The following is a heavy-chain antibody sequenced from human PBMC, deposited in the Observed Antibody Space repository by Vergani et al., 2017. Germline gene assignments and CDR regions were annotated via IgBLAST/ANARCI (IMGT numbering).Heavy chain of an antibody. Sequence: QLQLQESGPGLVKPSETLSLTCTVSGGSISSSSYYWGWIRQPPGKGLEWIGSIYYSGSTNYNPSLKSRVTISVDTSKNQFSLKLSSVTAADTAVYYCARSLARYYYDSSGYWGMDYWGQGTLVTVSS. D-gene: IGHD3-22*01. CDR1: GGSISSSSYY. V-gene: IGHV4-39*07. CDR2: IYYSGST. CDR3: ARSLARYYYDSSGYWGMDY. J-gene: IGHJ4*02.